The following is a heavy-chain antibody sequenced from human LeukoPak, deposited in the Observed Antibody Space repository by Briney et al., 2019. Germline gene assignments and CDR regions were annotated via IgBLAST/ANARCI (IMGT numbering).Heavy chain of an antibody. D-gene: IGHD6-19*01. CDR3: AREVAGISVYYFDY. Sequence: GSLRLSCAASGFTFSSYWMSWVRQAPGKGLEWVANIKQDGSEKYYVDSVKGRFTISRDDAKNSLYLQMNSLRAEDTAVYYCAREVAGISVYYFDYWGQGTLVAVSS. CDR1: GFTFSSYW. V-gene: IGHV3-7*01. J-gene: IGHJ4*02. CDR2: IKQDGSEK.